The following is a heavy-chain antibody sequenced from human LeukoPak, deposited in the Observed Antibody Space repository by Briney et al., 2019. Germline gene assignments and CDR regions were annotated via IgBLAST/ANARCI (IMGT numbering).Heavy chain of an antibody. V-gene: IGHV1-69*04. J-gene: IGHJ3*02. Sequence: SVKVSCKAFGYTFTSYGISWVRQAPGQGLEWMGRIIPILGIANYAQKFQGRVTITADKSTSTAYLELSSLRSEDTAVYYCARVSSPGPYYYDSSGLDAFDIWGQGTMVTVSS. D-gene: IGHD3-22*01. CDR3: ARVSSPGPYYYDSSGLDAFDI. CDR1: GYTFTSYG. CDR2: IIPILGIA.